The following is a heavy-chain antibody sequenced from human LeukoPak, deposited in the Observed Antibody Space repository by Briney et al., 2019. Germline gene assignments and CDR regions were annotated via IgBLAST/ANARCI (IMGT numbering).Heavy chain of an antibody. V-gene: IGHV3-74*01. CDR3: ARDRRLWNMDV. Sequence: GGTLRLSCAASGFTFSSYGMSWVRQAPGKGLVWVSRINSDGSTTTYADSVKGRFTISRDNAKNTLYLQMNSLRAEDTAVYYCARDRRLWNMDVWGTGTTVTISS. CDR2: INSDGSTT. D-gene: IGHD4/OR15-4a*01. J-gene: IGHJ6*03. CDR1: GFTFSSYG.